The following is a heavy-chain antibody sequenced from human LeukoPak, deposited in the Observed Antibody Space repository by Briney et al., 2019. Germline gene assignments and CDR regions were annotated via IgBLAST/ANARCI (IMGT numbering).Heavy chain of an antibody. CDR3: ARGSRTVPFDY. J-gene: IGHJ4*02. Sequence: PSETLSLTCTVSGGSISSYYWSWIRQPPGKGLEWIGYIYYSGSTNYNPSLKSQVTISVDTSKNQFSLKLSSVTAADTAVYYCARGSRTVPFDYWGQGTLVTVSS. D-gene: IGHD4-17*01. CDR1: GGSISSYY. V-gene: IGHV4-59*01. CDR2: IYYSGST.